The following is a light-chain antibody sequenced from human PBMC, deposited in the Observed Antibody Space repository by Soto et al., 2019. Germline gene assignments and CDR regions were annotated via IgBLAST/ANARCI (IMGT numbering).Light chain of an antibody. Sequence: DLQMTQSPSTLSASVGDRVTITCRASQSVSSWLAWYQQKPGKAPKLLIYKASSLESGVPSTFSGSGSGTEFTLTISSLQPDDFATYYCQQYNSYSWTFGQGTKVEI. CDR1: QSVSSW. V-gene: IGKV1-5*03. J-gene: IGKJ1*01. CDR3: QQYNSYSWT. CDR2: KAS.